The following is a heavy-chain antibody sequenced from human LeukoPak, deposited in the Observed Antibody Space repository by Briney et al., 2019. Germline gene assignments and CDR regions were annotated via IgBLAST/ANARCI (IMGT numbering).Heavy chain of an antibody. CDR1: GGSISSGGYY. D-gene: IGHD2-2*01. J-gene: IGHJ5*02. CDR3: ARDGCSSTSCPLGNWFDP. CDR2: IYYSGST. V-gene: IGHV4-31*03. Sequence: SETLSLTCTVSGGSISSGGYYWSWIRQHPGKGLEWIGYIYYSGSTYYNPSLKSRVTISVDTSKNQFSLKLSSVTAADTAVYYCARDGCSSTSCPLGNWFDPWGQGTLVTVSS.